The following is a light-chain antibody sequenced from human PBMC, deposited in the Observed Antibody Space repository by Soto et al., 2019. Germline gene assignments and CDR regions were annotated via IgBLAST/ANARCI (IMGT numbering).Light chain of an antibody. CDR1: QSVSRW. CDR3: QHFNCKVWT. CDR2: EAS. V-gene: IGKV1-5*01. Sequence: DIQMTQSPSTLSASVGDTVTITCRASQSVSRWLNWYQQKPGKAPRLLYYEASNLESGGPMRFSGSGAVTEFVLTITSLQPADSATYYCQHFNCKVWTFGQGTRVEI. J-gene: IGKJ1*01.